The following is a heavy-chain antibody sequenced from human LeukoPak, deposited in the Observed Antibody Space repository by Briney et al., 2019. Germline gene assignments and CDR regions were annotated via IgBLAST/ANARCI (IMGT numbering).Heavy chain of an antibody. CDR2: INSDGSST. CDR3: AREDSYSGSYYY. V-gene: IGHV3-74*01. Sequence: PGGSLRLSCAASGFSFSSYWMHWVRHAPGKGLVWVSRINSDGSSTSYADSVKGRFTISRDNAKNTLYLQMNSLRAEDTAVYYCAREDSYSGSYYYWGQGTLVTVSS. D-gene: IGHD1-26*01. CDR1: GFSFSSYW. J-gene: IGHJ4*02.